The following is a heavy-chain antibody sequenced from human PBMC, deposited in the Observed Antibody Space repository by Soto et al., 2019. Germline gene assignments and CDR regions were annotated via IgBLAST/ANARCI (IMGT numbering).Heavy chain of an antibody. CDR1: GGSISSGGYY. D-gene: IGHD3-10*01. Sequence: SETLSLTCTVPGGSISSGGYYWSWIRQHPGKGLEWIGYIYYSGSTYYNPSLKSRVTISVDTSKNQFSLKLSSVTAADTAVYYCALSGKFSYGYFQHWGQGTLVTVSS. CDR2: IYYSGST. CDR3: ALSGKFSYGYFQH. V-gene: IGHV4-31*03. J-gene: IGHJ1*01.